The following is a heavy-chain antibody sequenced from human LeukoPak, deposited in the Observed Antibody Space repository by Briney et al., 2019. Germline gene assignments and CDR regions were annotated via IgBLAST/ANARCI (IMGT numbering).Heavy chain of an antibody. D-gene: IGHD3-10*01. Sequence: PGGSLRLSCAASGFTFSSYGMSWVRQAPGKGLEWVSAISGSGGSTYYADSVKGRFTISRDNSKNTLYLQMNSLRAEDTAVYYCANQGADNYYGSVRYYYMDVWGKGTTVTISS. CDR2: ISGSGGST. CDR3: ANQGADNYYGSVRYYYMDV. V-gene: IGHV3-23*01. CDR1: GFTFSSYG. J-gene: IGHJ6*03.